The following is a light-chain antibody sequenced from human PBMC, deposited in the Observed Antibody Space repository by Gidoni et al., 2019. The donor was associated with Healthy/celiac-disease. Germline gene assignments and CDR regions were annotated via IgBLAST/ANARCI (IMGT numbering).Light chain of an antibody. CDR1: QCDLYSSNNKNY. Sequence: DIVMTQSPDYMAVSLGERATINCKSSQCDLYSSNNKNYLAWYQQKPGQPPKLLIYWASTRESGVPDRFSGSGSGTDFTLTISSLQAEDVAVYYCQQYYSTPHTFGQGTKLEIK. CDR3: QQYYSTPHT. J-gene: IGKJ2*01. CDR2: WAS. V-gene: IGKV4-1*01.